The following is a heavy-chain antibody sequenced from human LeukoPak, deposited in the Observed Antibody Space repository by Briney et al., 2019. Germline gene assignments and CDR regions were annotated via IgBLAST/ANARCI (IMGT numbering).Heavy chain of an antibody. V-gene: IGHV4-61*02. J-gene: IGHJ6*03. Sequence: SETLSLTCTVSGGSISSGSYYWSWIRQPAGKGLEWIGRIYTSGSTNYNPSLKSRVTISVDTSKNQFSLKLSSVTAADTAVYYCARMTTVTTWSYYYYMDVWGKGTTVTVSS. CDR2: IYTSGST. CDR3: ARMTTVTTWSYYYYMDV. CDR1: GGSISSGSYY. D-gene: IGHD4-11*01.